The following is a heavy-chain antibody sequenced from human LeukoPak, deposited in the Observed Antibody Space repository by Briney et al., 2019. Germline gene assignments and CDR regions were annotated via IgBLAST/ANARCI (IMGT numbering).Heavy chain of an antibody. J-gene: IGHJ4*02. Sequence: GESLKISCKGSGYSFTSYWIGWVRQMPGKGLEWMGIIYPGDSDTRYSPSFQGQVTISADKSISTAHLQWSSLKASDTAMYYCARLWEDSSGYYLLGGFDYWGQGTLVTVSS. CDR1: GYSFTSYW. V-gene: IGHV5-51*01. D-gene: IGHD3-22*01. CDR3: ARLWEDSSGYYLLGGFDY. CDR2: IYPGDSDT.